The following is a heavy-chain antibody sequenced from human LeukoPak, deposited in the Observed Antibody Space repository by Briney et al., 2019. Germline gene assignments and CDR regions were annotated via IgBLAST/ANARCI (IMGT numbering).Heavy chain of an antibody. CDR3: AAVEREYFDTSGYFDY. CDR2: IRYDGSKT. Sequence: GRSLRPSCAAAGFTFSNYAMHWFRQAPGKWLEWVACIRYDGSKTYYADSVKGRFTTARVNSKHSLYLQMNSLRPEDTAVYYCAAVEREYFDTSGYFDYWGQGTLVTVSS. CDR1: GFTFSNYA. D-gene: IGHD3-22*01. V-gene: IGHV3-30*02. J-gene: IGHJ4*02.